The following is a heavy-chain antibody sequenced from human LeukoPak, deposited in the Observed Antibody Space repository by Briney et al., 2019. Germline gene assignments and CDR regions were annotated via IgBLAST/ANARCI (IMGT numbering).Heavy chain of an antibody. J-gene: IGHJ3*02. Sequence: ASVKVSCKASRYTFTGYYMHWVRQAPGQGLEWMGRINPNSGGTNYAQKFQGRVTMTRDTSISTAYMELSRLRSDDTAVYYCARGEMATIFNAFDIWGQGTMVTVSS. V-gene: IGHV1-2*06. CDR1: RYTFTGYY. CDR2: INPNSGGT. CDR3: ARGEMATIFNAFDI. D-gene: IGHD5-24*01.